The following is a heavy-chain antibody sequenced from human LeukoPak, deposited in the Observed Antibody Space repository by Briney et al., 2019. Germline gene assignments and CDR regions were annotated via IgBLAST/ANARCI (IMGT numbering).Heavy chain of an antibody. Sequence: GASVKVSCKASGYTFTSYYMHWVRQAPGQGLEWMGIINPSGGSTSYAQKFQGRVTMTRNTSISTAYMELSSLRSEDTAVYYCATMVRGVINYWGQGTLVTVSS. V-gene: IGHV1-46*01. CDR2: INPSGGST. CDR3: ATMVRGVINY. J-gene: IGHJ4*02. D-gene: IGHD3-10*01. CDR1: GYTFTSYY.